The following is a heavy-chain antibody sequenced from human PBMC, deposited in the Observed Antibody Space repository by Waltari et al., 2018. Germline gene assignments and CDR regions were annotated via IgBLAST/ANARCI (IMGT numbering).Heavy chain of an antibody. J-gene: IGHJ5*02. V-gene: IGHV4-38-2*02. CDR2: IYHSGST. CDR1: GYSISSGYY. D-gene: IGHD6-19*01. Sequence: QVQLQESGPGLVKPSETLSLTCAVSGYSISSGYYWGWIRQPPGKGLEWIGSIYHSGSTDDNPSLKSRVTISVETSKNKLSLKRSSVTAADTAVYYWARDGIAMAGTSWFDPWGQGTLVTVSS. CDR3: ARDGIAMAGTSWFDP.